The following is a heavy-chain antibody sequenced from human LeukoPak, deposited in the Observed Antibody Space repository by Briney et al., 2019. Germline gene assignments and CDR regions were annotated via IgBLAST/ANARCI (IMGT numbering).Heavy chain of an antibody. V-gene: IGHV3-23*01. Sequence: PGGSLRLSCAASGFTFSSYAMSWVRQAPGKELEWVSAISGSGGSTYYADSVKGRFTISRDNSKNTLYLQMNSLRAEDTAVYYCAKDQFWSGYPNNWFDPWGQGTLVTVSS. D-gene: IGHD3-3*01. J-gene: IGHJ5*02. CDR1: GFTFSSYA. CDR3: AKDQFWSGYPNNWFDP. CDR2: ISGSGGST.